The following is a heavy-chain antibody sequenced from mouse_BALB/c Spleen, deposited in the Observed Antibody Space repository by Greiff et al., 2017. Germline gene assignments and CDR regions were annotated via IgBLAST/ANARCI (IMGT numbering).Heavy chain of an antibody. CDR2: IYPGDGST. Sequence: LQQSGPELVQPGALVTISCTASGYTFTSYYINWVKQRPGQGLEWIGWIYPGDGSTKYNEKFKGKATLTADKSSSTDYMQLSSLTSENSEVYNGAKRGKYGEWFEYWGEGNLVT. CDR1: GYTFTSYY. D-gene: IGHD1-3*01. CDR3: AKRGKYGEWFEY. V-gene: IGHV1S33*01. J-gene: IGHJ3*01.